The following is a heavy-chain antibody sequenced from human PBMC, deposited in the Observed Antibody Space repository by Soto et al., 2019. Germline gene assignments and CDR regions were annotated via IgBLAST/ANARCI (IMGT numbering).Heavy chain of an antibody. CDR1: GGSMSEYF. J-gene: IGHJ4*02. CDR3: ARDGYDGSGSPYPAY. D-gene: IGHD3-10*01. Sequence: SETLSLTCSVSGGSMSEYFWSWIRQSPGKGLEWIGYIYYLGSTDYNPSLKSRVTISVDTSKRQFSLRLTSVAAADTAVYYCARDGYDGSGSPYPAYWGPGTQVTVSS. CDR2: IYYLGST. V-gene: IGHV4-59*01.